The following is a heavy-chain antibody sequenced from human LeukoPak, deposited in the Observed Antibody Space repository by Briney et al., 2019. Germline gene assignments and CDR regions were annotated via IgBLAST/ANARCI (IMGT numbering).Heavy chain of an antibody. CDR3: ARDRRIAVAHWSDARYYYYYGMDV. J-gene: IGHJ6*02. CDR2: ISSSGSTI. CDR1: GFTFSSYE. D-gene: IGHD6-19*01. V-gene: IGHV3-48*03. Sequence: PGGSLRLSCAASGFTFSSYEMNWVRQAPGKGLEWVSYISSSGSTIYYADSVKGRFTISRDNAKNSLYLQMNSLRAEDTAVYYCARDRRIAVAHWSDARYYYYYGMDVWGQGTTVTVSS.